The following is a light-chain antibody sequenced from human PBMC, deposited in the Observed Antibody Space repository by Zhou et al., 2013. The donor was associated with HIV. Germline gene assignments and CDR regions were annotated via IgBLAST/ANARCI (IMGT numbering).Light chain of an antibody. J-gene: IGKJ5*01. Sequence: EIVMTQSPATLSVSPGERATLSCRASQSVSSNLAWYQQKPGQAPRLLIYGASTRATGIPARFSGSGSGTEFTLTISSLQSEDFAVYYCQQYHNWPPITFGQGT. CDR3: QQYHNWPPIT. V-gene: IGKV3-15*01. CDR2: GAS. CDR1: QSVSSN.